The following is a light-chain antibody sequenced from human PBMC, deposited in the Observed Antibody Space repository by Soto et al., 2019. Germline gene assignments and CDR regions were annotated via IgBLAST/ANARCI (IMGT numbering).Light chain of an antibody. Sequence: DIRMTQPPSTLCASLGDTVTITCRASQSVGSWLAWYQQKPGKAPKLLIYKATNLRSGVPSRFSGSGSGTEFTLTISSLQPDDSATYYCQQYNSYSPTFGQGTKVDI. J-gene: IGKJ1*01. CDR1: QSVGSW. V-gene: IGKV1-5*03. CDR2: KAT. CDR3: QQYNSYSPT.